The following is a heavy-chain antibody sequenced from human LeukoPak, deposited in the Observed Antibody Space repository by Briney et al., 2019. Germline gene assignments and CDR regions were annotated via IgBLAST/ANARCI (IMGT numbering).Heavy chain of an antibody. Sequence: AASVKVSCKASGYTFTGYYMHWVRLAPGQGLEWMGWINPNSGGTNYAQKFQGRVTMTRDTSISTAYMELSRLRSDDTAVYYCARDRYCSGGSCSGAFDIWGQGTMVTVSS. CDR2: INPNSGGT. V-gene: IGHV1-2*02. CDR1: GYTFTGYY. D-gene: IGHD2-15*01. CDR3: ARDRYCSGGSCSGAFDI. J-gene: IGHJ3*02.